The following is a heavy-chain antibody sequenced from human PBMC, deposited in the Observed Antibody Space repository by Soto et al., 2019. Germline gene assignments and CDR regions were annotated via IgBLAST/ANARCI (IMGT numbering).Heavy chain of an antibody. V-gene: IGHV3-15*07. CDR1: GVTLSNVW. Sequence: PGGSLRLSCAVSGVTLSNVWMNWVRQAPGKGPEWVGRIKSKTDGGTVDYTAPVKDKYTISRDDSEKTLYLQKNSLKTEDTAVYYCSHGYYQYFESWGQGT. J-gene: IGHJ4*02. CDR2: IKSKTDGGTV. D-gene: IGHD5-18*01. CDR3: SHGYYQYFES.